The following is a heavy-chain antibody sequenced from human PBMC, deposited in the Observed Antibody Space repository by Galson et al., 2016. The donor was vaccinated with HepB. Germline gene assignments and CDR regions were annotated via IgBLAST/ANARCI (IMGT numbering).Heavy chain of an antibody. CDR2: IYSGGST. J-gene: IGHJ4*02. CDR1: GFAVSSNY. V-gene: IGHV3-53*01. CDR3: ARNLAAAWGYFDC. Sequence: SLRLSCAVSGFAVSSNYMSWLRQAPGKGLEWVSLIYSGGSTYYADSVKVRFTISRDNSKNTLYLQMNSLRAEDTAVYYCARNLAAAWGYFDCWGQGTLVTVSS. D-gene: IGHD6-13*01.